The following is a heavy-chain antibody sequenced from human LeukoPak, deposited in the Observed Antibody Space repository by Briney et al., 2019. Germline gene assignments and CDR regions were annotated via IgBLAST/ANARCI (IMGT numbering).Heavy chain of an antibody. CDR1: GFTFTCCS. D-gene: IGHD3-3*01. CDR3: AKTIFGVTHAFDI. V-gene: IGHV3-21*04. CDR2: ISSTGTYI. Sequence: GGSLRLSCAASGFTFTCCSVSWVRQAPGKGLEWVSSISSTGTYINYADSVKGRFTISRDNGKKSVYLHMNSLRVEDTAVYYCAKTIFGVTHAFDIWGQGTMVTVSS. J-gene: IGHJ3*02.